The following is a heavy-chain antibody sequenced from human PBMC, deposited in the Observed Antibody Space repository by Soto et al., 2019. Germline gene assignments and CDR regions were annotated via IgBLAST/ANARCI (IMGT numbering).Heavy chain of an antibody. CDR2: IYYSGST. Sequence: PSETLSLTCTVSGGSISSGGYYWSWIRQHPGKGLEWIGYIYYSGSTYYNPSLKSRVTISVDTSKNQFSLKLSSVTAADTAVYYCARDRYYDILTEGYGMDVWGQGTTVTVSS. D-gene: IGHD3-9*01. CDR3: ARDRYYDILTEGYGMDV. V-gene: IGHV4-31*03. J-gene: IGHJ6*02. CDR1: GGSISSGGYY.